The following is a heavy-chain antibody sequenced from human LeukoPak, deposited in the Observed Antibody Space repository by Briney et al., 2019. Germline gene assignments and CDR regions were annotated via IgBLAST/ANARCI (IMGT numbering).Heavy chain of an antibody. CDR2: ISVYNGNT. V-gene: IGHV1-18*01. J-gene: IGHJ4*02. CDR1: GYTFTSYG. CDR3: ARDTRANDYVWGNYRYPLGY. Sequence: ASVKVSCKASGYTFTSYGIAWVRQAPGQGLEWMGWISVYNGNTDYAQKFQGRVTMTTDTSTSTAYMEVRSLRFDDTAAYYCARDTRANDYVWGNYRYPLGYWGQGTLVTVSS. D-gene: IGHD3-16*02.